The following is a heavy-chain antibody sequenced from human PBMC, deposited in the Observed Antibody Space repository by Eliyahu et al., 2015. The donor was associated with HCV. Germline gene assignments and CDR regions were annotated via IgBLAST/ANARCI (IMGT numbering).Heavy chain of an antibody. CDR3: ARGGDMITFDRLYYYYYGMDV. Sequence: QVQLVQSGAEVKKPGSSVKVSCKASGGTFSSYAISWVRQAPGQGLEWMGGIIPIFGTANYAQKFQGRVTITADESTSTAYMELSSLRSEDTAVYYCARGGDMITFDRLYYYYYGMDVWGQGTTVTVSS. CDR2: IIPIFGTA. CDR1: GGTFSSYA. V-gene: IGHV1-69*01. J-gene: IGHJ6*02. D-gene: IGHD3-16*01.